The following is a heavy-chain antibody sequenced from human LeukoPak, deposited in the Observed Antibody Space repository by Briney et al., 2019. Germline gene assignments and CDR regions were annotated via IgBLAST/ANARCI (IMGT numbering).Heavy chain of an antibody. CDR2: IYPSDSET. V-gene: IGHV5-51*01. D-gene: IGHD5-18*01. Sequence: GESLKISCKASGYSFTSYWIGWVRQMPGKGLECMGIIYPSDSETRYTPSFQGQVTISVDKSLTTADLQWNSLKASDTAMYYCARQTAMGRSGDYWGQGTLVTVSS. CDR1: GYSFTSYW. CDR3: ARQTAMGRSGDY. J-gene: IGHJ4*02.